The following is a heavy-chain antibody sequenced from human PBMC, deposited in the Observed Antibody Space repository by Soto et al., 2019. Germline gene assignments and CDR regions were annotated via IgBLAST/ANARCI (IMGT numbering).Heavy chain of an antibody. CDR3: ARANSGYDTDYYYYYGMGV. D-gene: IGHD5-12*01. CDR2: IIPIFGTA. Sequence: QVQLVQSGAEVKKPGSSVKVSCTASGGTFSSYAISWVRQAPGQGLEWMGGIIPIFGTANYAQKFQGRVTITADESTSTAYMELSSLRSEDTAVYYCARANSGYDTDYYYYYGMGVWGQGTTVTVSS. J-gene: IGHJ6*02. V-gene: IGHV1-69*01. CDR1: GGTFSSYA.